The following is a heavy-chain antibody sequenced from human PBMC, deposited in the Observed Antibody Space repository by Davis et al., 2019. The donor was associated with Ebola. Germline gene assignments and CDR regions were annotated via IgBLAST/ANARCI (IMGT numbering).Heavy chain of an antibody. CDR2: ISSSSSYI. CDR3: AKAYYYYYGMDV. J-gene: IGHJ6*02. CDR1: GFTFSSYS. V-gene: IGHV3-21*04. Sequence: GGSLRLSCAASGFTFSSYSMNWVRQAPGKGLEWVSSISSSSSYIYYADSVKGRFTISRDNSKNTLYLQMNSLRAEDTAVYYCAKAYYYYYGMDVWGQGTTVTVSS.